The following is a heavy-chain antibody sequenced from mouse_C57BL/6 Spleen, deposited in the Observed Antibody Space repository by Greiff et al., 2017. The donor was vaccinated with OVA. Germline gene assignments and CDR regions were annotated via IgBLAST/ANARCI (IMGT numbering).Heavy chain of an antibody. Sequence: QVQLQQSGAELVRPGSSVKLSCKASGYTFTSYWMHWVKQRPIQGLEWIGNIDPSDSETHYNQKFKDQATLTVDKSSSTAYMQLSSLTSEDSAVYYCASLITTVVANYWYFDVWGTGTTVTVSS. CDR2: IDPSDSET. CDR3: ASLITTVVANYWYFDV. J-gene: IGHJ1*03. CDR1: GYTFTSYW. V-gene: IGHV1-52*01. D-gene: IGHD1-1*01.